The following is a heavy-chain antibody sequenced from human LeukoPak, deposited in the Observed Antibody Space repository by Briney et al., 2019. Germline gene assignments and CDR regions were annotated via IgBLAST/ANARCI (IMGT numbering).Heavy chain of an antibody. CDR2: IQSDGSNK. D-gene: IGHD3-10*01. Sequence: PGRSLRLSCAASGFTFSSYAMLWVRQAPGRELEWVAFIQSDGSNKYYADSVKGRFTISRDNSKNTLYMQMNNFRAQDKAVCLLAKDTRSVLWFEENYWGQGTLVTVSS. CDR3: AKDTRSVLWFEENY. J-gene: IGHJ4*02. V-gene: IGHV3-30*04. CDR1: GFTFSSYA.